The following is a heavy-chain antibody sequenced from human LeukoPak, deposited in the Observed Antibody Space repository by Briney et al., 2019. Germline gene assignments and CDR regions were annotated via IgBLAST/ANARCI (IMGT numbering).Heavy chain of an antibody. D-gene: IGHD2-21*02. J-gene: IGHJ2*01. V-gene: IGHV4-61*01. CDR2: IYYSGST. CDR1: VGSVSSGSYY. CDR3: ARDLVKGVTGSYFDL. Sequence: SETLSLTCTVSVGSVSSGSYYCSWIRQPPGKGLERIGYIYYSGSTNYNPSLKSRVTISVDTSKNQFSLKLSSVTAADTAVYYCARDLVKGVTGSYFDLWGRGTLVTVSS.